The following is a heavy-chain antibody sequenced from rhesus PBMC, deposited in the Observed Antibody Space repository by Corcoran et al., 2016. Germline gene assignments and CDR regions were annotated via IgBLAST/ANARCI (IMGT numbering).Heavy chain of an antibody. D-gene: IGHD6-13*01. CDR1: GGSGSSGYG. V-gene: IGHV4S7*01. CDR3: ARGGSWSFDS. J-gene: IGHJ4*01. Sequence: QVQLQESGPGLVKPSETLSLTCAVSGGSGSSGYGWSWIRQPPGKGLEWIGYICGSSGNTYYNPSLKSRVTISRDTSKNQFSLKLSSVTAADTAVYYCARGGSWSFDSWGQGVLVTVSS. CDR2: ICGSSGNT.